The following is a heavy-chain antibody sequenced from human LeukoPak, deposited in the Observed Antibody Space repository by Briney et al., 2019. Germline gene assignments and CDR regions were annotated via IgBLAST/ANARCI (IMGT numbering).Heavy chain of an antibody. V-gene: IGHV4-39*07. D-gene: IGHD3-22*01. CDR3: ARSILRYYFDSSGYYPYYFDY. CDR2: IYYSGST. CDR1: GGSISSSSYY. Sequence: PSETLSLTCTVSGGSISSSSYYWGWIRQPPGKGLEWIGSIYYSGSTYHNSSLKSRVTMSVDTSKNQFSLKLSSVTAADTAVYYCARSILRYYFDSSGYYPYYFDYWGQGMLVTVSS. J-gene: IGHJ4*02.